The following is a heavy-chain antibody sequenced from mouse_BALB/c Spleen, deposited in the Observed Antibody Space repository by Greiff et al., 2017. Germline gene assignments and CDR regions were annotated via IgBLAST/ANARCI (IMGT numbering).Heavy chain of an antibody. CDR1: GYTFTSYW. V-gene: IGHV1-5*01. J-gene: IGHJ2*01. D-gene: IGHD2-3*01. CDR3: TRDGYYFYFDD. CDR2: IYPGNSDT. Sequence: VQLQQSGTVLARPGASVKMSCKASGYTFTSYWMHWVKQRPGQGLEWIGAIYPGNSDTSYNQKFKGKAKLTAVTSTSTAYMELSSLTNEDSAVYYCTRDGYYFYFDDWGQGTTLTVSS.